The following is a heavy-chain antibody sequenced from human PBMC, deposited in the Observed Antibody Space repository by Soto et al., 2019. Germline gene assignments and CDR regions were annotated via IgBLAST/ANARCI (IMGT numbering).Heavy chain of an antibody. D-gene: IGHD6-19*01. J-gene: IGHJ6*03. CDR3: ARILFVRSVAGSYFYMDV. CDR1: GFSLSNGKVG. V-gene: IGHV2-26*01. Sequence: HVTLKESGPVLVKPTETLTLTCTVSGFSLSNGKVGVSWIRQPPGKALEWLAHIFSNDEKSYRTSLKSRLTTSEHTSKRQVVLTMTNVDPVDTATYYCARILFVRSVAGSYFYMDVWGKGTTVTIS. CDR2: IFSNDEK.